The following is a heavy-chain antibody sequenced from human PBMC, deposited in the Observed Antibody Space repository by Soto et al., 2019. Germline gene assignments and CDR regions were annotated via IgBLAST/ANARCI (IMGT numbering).Heavy chain of an antibody. V-gene: IGHV4-34*01. CDR1: GGSFSGYY. CDR2: INHSGST. D-gene: IGHD6-6*01. Sequence: SETLSLTCAVYGGSFSGYYWSWIRQPPGKGLEWIGEINHSGSTNYNPSLKSRVTISVDTSKNQFSLKLSSVTAADTAVYYCARDIGTSSSSGPPPLSNNGMDVWGQGTTVTVSS. J-gene: IGHJ6*02. CDR3: ARDIGTSSSSGPPPLSNNGMDV.